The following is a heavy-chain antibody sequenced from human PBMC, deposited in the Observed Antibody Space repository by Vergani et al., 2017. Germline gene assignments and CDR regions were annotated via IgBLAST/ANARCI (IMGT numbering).Heavy chain of an antibody. V-gene: IGHV4-59*01. J-gene: IGHJ6*02. CDR1: GGSISSYY. CDR2: IYYSGST. CDR3: ARQLGGAYYGMDV. D-gene: IGHD7-27*01. Sequence: QVQLQESGPGLVKPSETLSLTCTVSGGSISSYYWSWIRQPPGKGLEWIGYIYYSGSTNYNPSLKSRVTISVDTSKNQFSLKLSSVTAADTAVYYCARQLGGAYYGMDVWGQGTTVTVSS.